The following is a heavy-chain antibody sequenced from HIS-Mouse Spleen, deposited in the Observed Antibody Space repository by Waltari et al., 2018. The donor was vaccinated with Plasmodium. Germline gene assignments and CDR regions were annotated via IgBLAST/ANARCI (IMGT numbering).Heavy chain of an antibody. J-gene: IGHJ2*01. V-gene: IGHV4-34*01. Sequence: QVQLQQWGAGLLKPSETLSLTCAVYGGSFSGYYWSWIRQPPGKGLEWIGEINHSGSTNYNPSLQSRVTISVDTSKNQLSLKLSSVTAADTAVYYCARVTSSGVYWYFDLWGRGTLVTVSS. CDR1: GGSFSGYY. CDR3: ARVTSSGVYWYFDL. D-gene: IGHD3-3*01. CDR2: INHSGST.